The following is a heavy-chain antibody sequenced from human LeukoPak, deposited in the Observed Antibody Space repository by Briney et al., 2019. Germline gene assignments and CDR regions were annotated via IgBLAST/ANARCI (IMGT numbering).Heavy chain of an antibody. CDR1: GGSISSYY. CDR2: IYYSGST. J-gene: IGHJ3*01. Sequence: SETLSLTCTVSGGSISSYYWSWIRQPPGKGLEWIGYIYYSGSTNYNPSLKSRVTISLDTSENQFSLKLTSVTAADTAVYYCASPAVAGVRYAFDFWGQGTMVTVSS. D-gene: IGHD6-19*01. CDR3: ASPAVAGVRYAFDF. V-gene: IGHV4-59*08.